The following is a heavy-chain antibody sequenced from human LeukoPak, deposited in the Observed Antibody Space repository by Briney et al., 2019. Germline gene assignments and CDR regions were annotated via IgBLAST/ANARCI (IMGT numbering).Heavy chain of an antibody. CDR1: GGSISSYY. D-gene: IGHD3-10*01. CDR3: ARELDYYGSGSYGY. CDR2: IYTSGST. J-gene: IGHJ4*02. V-gene: IGHV4-4*07. Sequence: PSETLSLTCTVSGGSISSYYWSWIRQPAGKGLEWIGRIYTSGSTNYNPSLKSRVTISVDTSKNQFSLKLSSVTAADTAVYYCARELDYYGSGSYGYWGQGTLVTVSS.